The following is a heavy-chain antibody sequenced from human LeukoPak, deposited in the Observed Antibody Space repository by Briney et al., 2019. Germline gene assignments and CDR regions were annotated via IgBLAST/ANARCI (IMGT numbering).Heavy chain of an antibody. Sequence: GASVKVSCKASGYTFTGYYLHWVRQAPGQGLEWMGWINPDSGGTNYAQNFQGRVTMTRDTSISTAYMELSRLRSDDTAMYYCARTGGWSTVTPSYYYYYMDVWGKGTTVTVSS. CDR2: INPDSGGT. J-gene: IGHJ6*03. CDR3: ARTGGWSTVTPSYYYYYMDV. CDR1: GYTFTGYY. D-gene: IGHD4-17*01. V-gene: IGHV1-2*02.